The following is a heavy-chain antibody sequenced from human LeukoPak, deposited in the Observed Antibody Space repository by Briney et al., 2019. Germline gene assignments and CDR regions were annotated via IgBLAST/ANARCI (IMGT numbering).Heavy chain of an antibody. Sequence: PGGSLRLSCAASGFTFSNAWMSWVRQAPGKGLEWVGRIKSKTDGGTTDYAAPVKGRFTISRDDSKNTLYLQMNSLKTEDTAVYYCTTDNYDSSGLDYWGQGTLVTVSS. D-gene: IGHD3-22*01. J-gene: IGHJ4*02. CDR1: GFTFSNAW. V-gene: IGHV3-15*01. CDR3: TTDNYDSSGLDY. CDR2: IKSKTDGGTT.